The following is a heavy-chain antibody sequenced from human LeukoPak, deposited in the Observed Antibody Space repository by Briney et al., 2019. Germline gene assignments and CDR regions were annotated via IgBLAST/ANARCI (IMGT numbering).Heavy chain of an antibody. D-gene: IGHD6-6*01. J-gene: IGHJ4*02. CDR3: AKEASSSKTFDY. V-gene: IGHV3-23*01. CDR1: GFTFSSYG. Sequence: PGGSLRLSCAASGFTFSSYGMSWVRQAPGKGLEWFSAISGSGGSTYYADSVKGRFTISRDNSNNTLYLQMNSLRAEDTAVYYCAKEASSSKTFDYWGQGTLVTVSS. CDR2: ISGSGGST.